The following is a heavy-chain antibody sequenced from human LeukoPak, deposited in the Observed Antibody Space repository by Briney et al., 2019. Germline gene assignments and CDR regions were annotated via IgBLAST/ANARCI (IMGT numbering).Heavy chain of an antibody. Sequence: GGSLRLSCAASGFTVSTNYMSWVRQAPGKGLEWVSIIYSGGSTNYADSVKGRFTISRDNSKNTLYLQVNSLRAEDTAVYYCARYSGNYYYGLDVWGQGTTVTVSS. D-gene: IGHD1-26*01. V-gene: IGHV3-53*01. CDR1: GFTVSTNY. CDR2: IYSGGST. J-gene: IGHJ6*02. CDR3: ARYSGNYYYGLDV.